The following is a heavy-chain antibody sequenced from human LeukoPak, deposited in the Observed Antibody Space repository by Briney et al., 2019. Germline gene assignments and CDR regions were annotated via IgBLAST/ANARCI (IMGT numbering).Heavy chain of an antibody. J-gene: IGHJ3*02. D-gene: IGHD3-10*01. CDR2: INPSGGST. Sequence: ASVKVSCKASGYTFTSYYMHWVRQAPGQGLEWMGIINPSGGSTSYAQKFQGRATMTRDTSTSTVYMELSSLRSEDTAVYYCAQSRGRHAFDIWGQGTMVTVSS. CDR3: AQSRGRHAFDI. V-gene: IGHV1-46*01. CDR1: GYTFTSYY.